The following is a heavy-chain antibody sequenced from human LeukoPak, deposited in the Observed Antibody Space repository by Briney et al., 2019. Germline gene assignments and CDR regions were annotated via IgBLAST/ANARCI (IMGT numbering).Heavy chain of an antibody. D-gene: IGHD3-16*01. J-gene: IGHJ4*02. CDR2: ISGSGGST. V-gene: IGHV3-23*01. CDR3: AKACYDYVWGSSYYFDY. Sequence: GGSLRLSCAASGFTFSSYAMSWVRQAPGKGLEWVSAISGSGGSTYYADSVKGRFTISRDNSKNTLYLQMNSLRAEDTAVYYCAKACYDYVWGSSYYFDYWGQGTLVTVSS. CDR1: GFTFSSYA.